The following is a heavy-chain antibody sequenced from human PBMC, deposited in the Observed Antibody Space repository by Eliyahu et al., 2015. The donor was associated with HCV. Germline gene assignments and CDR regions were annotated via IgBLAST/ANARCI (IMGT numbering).Heavy chain of an antibody. V-gene: IGHV1-46*01. CDR1: GYXFTSFY. D-gene: IGHD4-23*01. Sequence: QVHLVQSGAEVKTPGASVXVSCXASGYXFTSFYIHWVRQAPGQGLEWXGIISPXGGSTTXTQKFQGRVSMTRDMSTSTVYMDLSSLXSEDTAVYYCVREAHGGNFDYWGQGTLVTVSS. J-gene: IGHJ4*02. CDR2: ISPXGGST. CDR3: VREAHGGNFDY.